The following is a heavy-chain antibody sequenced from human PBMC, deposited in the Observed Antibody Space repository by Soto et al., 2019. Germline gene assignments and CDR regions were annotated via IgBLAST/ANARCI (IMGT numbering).Heavy chain of an antibody. J-gene: IGHJ6*02. Sequence: QVQLVESGGGVVQPGRSLRLSCAASGFTFSSYGMHWVRQAPGKGLEWVAVIWYDGSNKYYADSVKGRFTISSDNSKNTQYLQMNRLSAYDTNFYYCARDWAVVAALDYDYYYGMDVWGQGNTGTVAS. CDR2: IWYDGSNK. CDR1: GFTFSSYG. CDR3: ARDWAVVAALDYDYYYGMDV. V-gene: IGHV3-33*01. D-gene: IGHD2-15*01.